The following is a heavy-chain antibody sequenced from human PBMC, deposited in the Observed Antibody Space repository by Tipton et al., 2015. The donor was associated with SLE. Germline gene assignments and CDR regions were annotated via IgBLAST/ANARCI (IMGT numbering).Heavy chain of an antibody. J-gene: IGHJ1*01. V-gene: IGHV4-34*01. Sequence: LRLSCAVYGGSFSGYYWSWIRQPPGKGLEWIGEINHSGSTNYNPSLKSRVTISVDTSISTAYLQWSSLKASDTAMYYCARHGESSSWLEYFQHWGQGPLVTVSS. CDR1: GGSFSGYY. CDR3: ARHGESSSWLEYFQH. CDR2: INHSGST. D-gene: IGHD6-13*01.